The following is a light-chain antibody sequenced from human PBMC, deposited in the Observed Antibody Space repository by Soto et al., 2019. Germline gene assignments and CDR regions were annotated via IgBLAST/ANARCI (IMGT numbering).Light chain of an antibody. CDR1: QSVSSN. Sequence: EIVMTQSPATLSVSPGERATLSCRASQSVSSNLAWYQQKPGQAPTLLIYCASTRATGIPARFSGSGSGTEFTLTISSLQSEDFAVYYCQQYNNWPRTFGQGTKVDIK. V-gene: IGKV3-15*01. CDR2: CAS. J-gene: IGKJ1*01. CDR3: QQYNNWPRT.